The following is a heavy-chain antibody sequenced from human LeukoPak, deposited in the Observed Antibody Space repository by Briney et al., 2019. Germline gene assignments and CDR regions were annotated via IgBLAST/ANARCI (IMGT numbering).Heavy chain of an antibody. CDR1: GGSISSSNW. Sequence: SGTQSLTCAVSGGSISSSNWWSWVRQPPGKGLEWIGEIYHSGSTNYNPSLESRVTISVDKSKNQFSLNLSSVTAADTAVYYCARGGGYDSFDYWGQGTLVTVSS. D-gene: IGHD5-12*01. J-gene: IGHJ4*02. V-gene: IGHV4-4*02. CDR2: IYHSGST. CDR3: ARGGGYDSFDY.